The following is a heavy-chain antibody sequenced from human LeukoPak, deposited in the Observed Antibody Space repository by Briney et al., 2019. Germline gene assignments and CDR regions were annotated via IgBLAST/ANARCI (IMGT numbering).Heavy chain of an antibody. J-gene: IGHJ6*03. D-gene: IGHD6-6*01. CDR3: ARGPCSSSSLSFYYYYVDG. CDR2: FIPIFGTA. Sequence: SSVKLSCKSSGGTFTSYAFSWVRQAPGQGLGWMGGFIPIFGTANYAQKCQGRVTITTDESTSKAYMELGSLRSEDTAVYYCARGPCSSSSLSFYYYYVDGWGKGTTVTVSS. CDR1: GGTFTSYA. V-gene: IGHV1-69*05.